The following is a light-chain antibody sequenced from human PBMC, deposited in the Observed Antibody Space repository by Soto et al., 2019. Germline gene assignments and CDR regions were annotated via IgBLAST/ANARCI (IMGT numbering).Light chain of an antibody. J-gene: IGLJ3*02. CDR1: NSDVGGYNY. V-gene: IGLV2-14*01. CDR3: SSYTSSTSWV. CDR2: EVT. Sequence: QSVLTQPASVSGSPGQSITISCTGTNSDVGGYNYVSWYQQYPGKVPKLMIYEVTNRPSGVSNRFSGSKSGNTASLTISGLQAEDEADYFCSSYTSSTSWVFGGGTQLTVL.